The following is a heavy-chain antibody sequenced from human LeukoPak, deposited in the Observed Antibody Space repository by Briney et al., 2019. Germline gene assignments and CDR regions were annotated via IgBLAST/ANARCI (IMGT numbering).Heavy chain of an antibody. Sequence: SSVKVSCKASGGTFSSYAISWVRQAPGQGLEWMGGIIPIFGTANYAQKFQGRVTITADGSTSTAYMELSSLRSEDTAVYYCARERRVGRFLDSAYCFDYWGQGTLVTVSS. CDR3: ARERRVGRFLDSAYCFDY. CDR1: GGTFSSYA. D-gene: IGHD3/OR15-3a*01. J-gene: IGHJ4*02. V-gene: IGHV1-69*01. CDR2: IIPIFGTA.